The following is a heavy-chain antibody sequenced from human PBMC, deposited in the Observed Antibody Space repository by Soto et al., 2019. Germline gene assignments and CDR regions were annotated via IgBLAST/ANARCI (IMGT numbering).Heavy chain of an antibody. CDR2: IYHSGST. CDR1: GGSISSGCYS. Sequence: PSETLSLTCAVSGGSISSGCYSWSWIRQPPGKGLEWIGYIYHSGSTYYNPSLKSRVTISVDRSKNQFSLKLSSVTAADTAVYYCARGPPLGYWGQGTLVTVS. V-gene: IGHV4-30-2*01. J-gene: IGHJ4*02. CDR3: ARGPPLGY.